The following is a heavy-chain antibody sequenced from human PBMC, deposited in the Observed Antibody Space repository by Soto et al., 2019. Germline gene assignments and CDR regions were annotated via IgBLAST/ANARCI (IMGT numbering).Heavy chain of an antibody. V-gene: IGHV1-2*04. CDR2: INPNSGGT. CDR1: GYTFTGYY. Sequence: EASVKVSCKASGYTFTGYYMHWVRQAPGQGLEWMGWINPNSGGTNYAQKFQGWVTMTRDTSISTAYMELSRLRSDDTAVYYCARDAPTYYDILPGPPGFDPWGQGTXVTVSS. CDR3: ARDAPTYYDILPGPPGFDP. D-gene: IGHD3-9*01. J-gene: IGHJ5*02.